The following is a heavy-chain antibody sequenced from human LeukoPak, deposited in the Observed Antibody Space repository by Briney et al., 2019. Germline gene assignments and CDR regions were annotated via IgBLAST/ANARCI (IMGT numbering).Heavy chain of an antibody. V-gene: IGHV1-18*01. D-gene: IGHD3-22*01. CDR2: ISAYNGNT. Sequence: ASVKVSCKASGYTFTSYGISWVRQAPGQGLEWMGWISAYNGNTNYAQKLQGGVTMTTDTSTSTAYMELRSLRSDDTAVYYCARVRYYYDSSGLLDYWGQGTLVTVSS. CDR1: GYTFTSYG. J-gene: IGHJ4*02. CDR3: ARVRYYYDSSGLLDY.